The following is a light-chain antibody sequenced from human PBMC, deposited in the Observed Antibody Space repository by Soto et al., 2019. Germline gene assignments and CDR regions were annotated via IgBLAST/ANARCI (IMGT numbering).Light chain of an antibody. V-gene: IGKV3-15*01. CDR1: QSVSSD. CDR3: QQYNNWRT. Sequence: EIVMTQSPATLSVSPGERATLSCRASQSVSSDLAWYQQKPGQVPRLLIYGASTRATGIPARFSGSGSGTEFTHTISSLQSEDFAFYYCQQYNNWRTFGQGTKVDI. CDR2: GAS. J-gene: IGKJ1*01.